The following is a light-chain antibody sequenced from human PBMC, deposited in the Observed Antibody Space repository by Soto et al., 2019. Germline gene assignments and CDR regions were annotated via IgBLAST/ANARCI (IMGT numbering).Light chain of an antibody. Sequence: EIVLTQSPGTLSLSPGERATLSCRASESVRDELGWYQQKPGQAPRLLIYDVSNRATGIPARFSGSGSGTDFTLTISRLEPEDFAVYYCQKRSNWPRFTFGPGTKVDIK. V-gene: IGKV3-11*01. J-gene: IGKJ3*01. CDR1: ESVRDE. CDR2: DVS. CDR3: QKRSNWPRFT.